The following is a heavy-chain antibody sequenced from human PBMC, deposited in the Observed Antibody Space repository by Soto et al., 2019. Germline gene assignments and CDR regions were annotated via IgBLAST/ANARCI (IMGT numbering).Heavy chain of an antibody. J-gene: IGHJ5*02. CDR2: IYYSGST. D-gene: IGHD3-3*01. CDR1: GGSISSYY. V-gene: IGHV4-59*08. CDR3: ARLLVGFLEWSSNWFDP. Sequence: SETLSLTCTVSGGSISSYYWSWIRQPPGKGLEWIGYIYYSGSTNYNPSLKSRVTISVDTSKNQFSLKLSSVTAADTAVYYCARLLVGFLEWSSNWFDPWGPATLVTVSS.